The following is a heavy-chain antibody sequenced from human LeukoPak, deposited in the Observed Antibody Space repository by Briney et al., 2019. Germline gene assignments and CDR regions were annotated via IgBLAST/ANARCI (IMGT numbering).Heavy chain of an antibody. CDR2: IYYSGST. J-gene: IGHJ3*02. CDR3: ARAPIVVVPAAIRDDAFDI. CDR1: GGSISSGGYY. D-gene: IGHD2-2*01. Sequence: SQTLSLTCTVSGGSISSGGYYWSWIRQHPGKGLEWIEYIYYSGSTYYNPSLKSRVTISVDTSKNQFSLKLSSVTAADTAVYYCARAPIVVVPAAIRDDAFDIWGQGTMVTVSS. V-gene: IGHV4-31*03.